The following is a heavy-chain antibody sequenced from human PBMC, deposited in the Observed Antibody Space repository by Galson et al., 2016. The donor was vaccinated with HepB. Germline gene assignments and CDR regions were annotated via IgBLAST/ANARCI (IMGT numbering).Heavy chain of an antibody. CDR3: EGYCDTGSCYGTDY. J-gene: IGHJ4*02. CDR1: GFTIRNYW. CDR2: IKQDGSEK. V-gene: IGHV3-7*03. Sequence: SLRLSYAASGFTIRNYWMTWFRQSPGKGLEWVANIKQDGSEKYYVDSVKGRFIISRDNAKNSLFLQMNSLRAEDTAVYRCEGYCDTGSCYGTDYWGQGTLVTVSS. D-gene: IGHD2-15*01.